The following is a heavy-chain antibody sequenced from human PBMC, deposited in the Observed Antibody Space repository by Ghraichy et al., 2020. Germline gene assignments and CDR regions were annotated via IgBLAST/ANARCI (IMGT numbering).Heavy chain of an antibody. Sequence: LSLTCAASGFTLSTYSINWVRQAPGKGLEWISYITISGKFISYADSVKGRFTVSRDNARNSLYLQMHSLRGEDTAVYYCARASAVVRFYYYAAMDVCGEGSAVAVTS. CDR3: ARASAVVRFYYYAAMDV. CDR1: GFTLSTYS. V-gene: IGHV3-48*01. J-gene: IGHJ6*04. D-gene: IGHD4-23*01. CDR2: ITISGKFI.